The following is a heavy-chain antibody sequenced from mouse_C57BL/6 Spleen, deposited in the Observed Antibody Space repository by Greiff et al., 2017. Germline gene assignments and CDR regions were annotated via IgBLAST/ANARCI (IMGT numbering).Heavy chain of an antibody. J-gene: IGHJ2*01. Sequence: EVKLMESEGGLVQPGSSMKLSCTASGFTFSDYYMAWVRQVPEKGLEWVANINYDGSSTYYLDSLQSRFIISRDNAKNILYLQMSSLKSEDTATYYCARDRYYGRGAGLDYWGKGTTLTVSS. V-gene: IGHV5-16*01. D-gene: IGHD1-1*01. CDR1: GFTFSDYY. CDR2: INYDGSST. CDR3: ARDRYYGRGAGLDY.